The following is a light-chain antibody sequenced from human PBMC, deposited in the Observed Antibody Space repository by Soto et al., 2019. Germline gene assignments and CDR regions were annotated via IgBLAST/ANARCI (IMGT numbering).Light chain of an antibody. CDR3: QQYGTSPIT. Sequence: EIVLTQPPGPLSLSPGERATLSCRASQSVKNRYLAWYQQKVGQAPRLLIYDASSRATDIPDRFSGSGSGTDFTLIISRLEPEDFAVYYCQQYGTSPITFGRGARLDIK. CDR1: QSVKNRY. J-gene: IGKJ5*01. V-gene: IGKV3-20*01. CDR2: DAS.